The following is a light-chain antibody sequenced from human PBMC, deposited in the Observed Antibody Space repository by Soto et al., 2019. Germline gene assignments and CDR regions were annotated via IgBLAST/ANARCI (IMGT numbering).Light chain of an antibody. J-gene: IGKJ2*01. CDR1: QGIRND. CDR2: AAS. CDR3: QQFYSSFYT. Sequence: DIQMTQSPSSLSASVGDRVTITCRASQGIRNDLGWYQQRPGKAPKRLIYAASTLQPGVPSRFSGSGSGTDFTLTISSLQAEDVAVYYCQQFYSSFYTFGQGTKLEIK. V-gene: IGKV1-17*01.